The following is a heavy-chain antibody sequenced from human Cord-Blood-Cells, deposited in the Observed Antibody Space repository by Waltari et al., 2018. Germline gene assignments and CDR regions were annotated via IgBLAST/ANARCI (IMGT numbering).Heavy chain of an antibody. D-gene: IGHD3-9*01. J-gene: IGHJ4*02. Sequence: QVQLQQWGAGLLQPSETLSLTCAVYGGSFSGYYWSWLRQPPGKGLEWIGEINHSGSTNYNPSLKSRVTISVDTSKNQFSLKLSSVTAADTAVYYCASSLYYDILTGYYRDYWGQGTLVTVSS. CDR1: GGSFSGYY. CDR2: INHSGST. CDR3: ASSLYYDILTGYYRDY. V-gene: IGHV4-34*01.